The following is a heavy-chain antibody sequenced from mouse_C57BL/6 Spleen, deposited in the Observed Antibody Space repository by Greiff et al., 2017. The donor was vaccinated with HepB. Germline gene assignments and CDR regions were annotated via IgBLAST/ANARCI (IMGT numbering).Heavy chain of an antibody. Sequence: VQLQQPGAELVKPGASVKLSCKASGYTFTSYWMHWVKQRPGQGLEWIGMIHPNSGSTNYNEKFKSKATLPVDKSSSTAYMQLSSLTSEDSAVYYCARGIYGLYAMDYWGQGTSVTVSS. D-gene: IGHD1-1*02. CDR2: IHPNSGST. CDR1: GYTFTSYW. CDR3: ARGIYGLYAMDY. V-gene: IGHV1-64*01. J-gene: IGHJ4*01.